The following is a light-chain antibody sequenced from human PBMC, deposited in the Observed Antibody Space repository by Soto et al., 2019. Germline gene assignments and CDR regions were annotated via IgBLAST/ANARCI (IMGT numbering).Light chain of an antibody. CDR1: QSVSSN. V-gene: IGKV3-15*01. CDR3: QQYNNWPQT. J-gene: IGKJ1*01. Sequence: EMVMTQSPATLSVSPGERATLSCRASQSVSSNLAWYQQKPGQAPRLLIYGASTRATGIPARFSGSGSGTEFTLTISSLQSEDFAVYYCQQYNNWPQTFSQGTKVEIK. CDR2: GAS.